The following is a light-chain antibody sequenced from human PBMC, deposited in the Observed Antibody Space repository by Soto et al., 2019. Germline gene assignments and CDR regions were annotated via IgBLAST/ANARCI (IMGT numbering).Light chain of an antibody. Sequence: QSALTQPASVSGSPGQSITISCTGTSSDIGTYNLVSWYQQHPGKAPKLMIYEVTKRPSGVSNRFSASKSDNTASLTISGLQAEDEADYYCCSYAGSTTWVFGGGTKPHRP. CDR2: EVT. CDR3: CSYAGSTTWV. CDR1: SSDIGTYNL. J-gene: IGLJ3*02. V-gene: IGLV2-23*02.